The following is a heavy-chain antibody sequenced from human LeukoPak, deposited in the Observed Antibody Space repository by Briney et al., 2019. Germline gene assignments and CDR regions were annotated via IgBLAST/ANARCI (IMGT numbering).Heavy chain of an antibody. CDR1: GFTFSHYS. D-gene: IGHD2-15*01. V-gene: IGHV3-7*01. Sequence: GGSLRLSCAGSGFTFSHYSMNWVRQAPGKGLEWVANIKQDGSEKYYVDSVKGRFTISRDNAKNSLYLQRNSLRAEDTAVYYCARDIGDYYYYFYMDVWGKGTTVTVSS. CDR3: ARDIGDYYYYFYMDV. CDR2: IKQDGSEK. J-gene: IGHJ6*03.